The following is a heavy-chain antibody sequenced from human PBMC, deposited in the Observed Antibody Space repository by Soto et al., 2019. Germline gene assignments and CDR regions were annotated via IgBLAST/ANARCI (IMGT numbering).Heavy chain of an antibody. CDR1: GFTFSNYA. Sequence: EVQLLESGGGLVQPGGSLRLSCVASGFTFSNYAMSWVRLAPGKGLEWVSAISSAGRTYYADSVKGRFTISRDNSKNTLYLQMNSLRAEDTAVHYCAKAESSYASGWYAYWGQGTLVTVSS. J-gene: IGHJ4*02. CDR3: AKAESSYASGWYAY. CDR2: ISSAGRT. V-gene: IGHV3-23*01. D-gene: IGHD6-19*01.